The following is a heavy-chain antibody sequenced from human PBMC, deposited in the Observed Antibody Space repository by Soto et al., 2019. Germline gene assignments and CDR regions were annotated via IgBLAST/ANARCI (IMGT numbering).Heavy chain of an antibody. J-gene: IGHJ6*02. D-gene: IGHD4-17*01. CDR1: GYSFTSYW. Sequence: GESLKISCKGSGYSFTSYWISWVRQMPGKGLEWMGRIDPSDSYTNYSPSFQGHVTISADKSISTAYLQWSSLKASDTAMYYCALYGYGDSATRCYYYYGMDVWGQGTTVTVSS. CDR3: ALYGYGDSATRCYYYYGMDV. V-gene: IGHV5-10-1*01. CDR2: IDPSDSYT.